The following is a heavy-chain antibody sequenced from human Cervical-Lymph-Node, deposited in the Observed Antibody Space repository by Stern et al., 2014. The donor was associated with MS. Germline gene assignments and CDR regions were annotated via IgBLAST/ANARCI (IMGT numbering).Heavy chain of an antibody. CDR1: GYAFNAYY. CDR2: INPNSAGT. D-gene: IGHD4-17*01. V-gene: IGHV1-2*02. CDR3: ARDLSATVTPYGY. J-gene: IGHJ4*02. Sequence: VQLLESGAEVKKPGASVKVSCKTSGYAFNAYYIHWVRQAPGQGLEWMGWINPNSAGTNYAQKFQGRVTMTRDTSISTVYMDMTNLRSDDTAVYYCARDLSATVTPYGYWGQGTQVTVSS.